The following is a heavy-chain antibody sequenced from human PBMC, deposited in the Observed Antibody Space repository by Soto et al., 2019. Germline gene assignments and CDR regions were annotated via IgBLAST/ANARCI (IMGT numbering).Heavy chain of an antibody. CDR3: AKNGQPPYYYYGMDV. CDR1: GYTFTSYA. Sequence: ASVKVSCKASGYTFTSYAMHWVRQAPGQRLEWMGWISGYNGDTKYAQKFQGRVTMTVDTSTTTAYMELRSLTSDDRAVYYCAKNGQPPYYYYGMDVWGQGTTVTVSS. J-gene: IGHJ6*02. D-gene: IGHD2-8*01. CDR2: ISGYNGDT. V-gene: IGHV1-3*01.